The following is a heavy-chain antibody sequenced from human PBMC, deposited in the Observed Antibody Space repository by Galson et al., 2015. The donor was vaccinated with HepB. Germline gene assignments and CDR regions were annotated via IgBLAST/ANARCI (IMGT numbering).Heavy chain of an antibody. CDR2: IWYDGSNK. Sequence: SLRLSCAASGFTFSSYGMHWVRQAPGKGLEWVAVIWYDGSNKYYADSVKGRFTISRDNSKNTLYLQMNSLRAEDTAVYYCARGTGFGELDAFDIWGQGTMVTVSS. J-gene: IGHJ3*02. CDR1: GFTFSSYG. V-gene: IGHV3-33*08. CDR3: ARGTGFGELDAFDI. D-gene: IGHD3-10*01.